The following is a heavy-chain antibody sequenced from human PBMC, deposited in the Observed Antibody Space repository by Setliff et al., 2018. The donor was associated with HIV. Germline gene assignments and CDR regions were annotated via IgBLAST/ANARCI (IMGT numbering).Heavy chain of an antibody. Sequence: AASVKVSCKASGYTFISYAMHWVRQAPGQRLEWMGWMNPYSGNTGYAQKFRGRITMTRDTSRGTAHMELRSLRSDDTAVYFCARGYASGSGSYYFDYWGQGTLVTVSS. V-gene: IGHV1-8*01. CDR2: MNPYSGNT. J-gene: IGHJ4*02. D-gene: IGHD3-16*01. CDR3: ARGYASGSGSYYFDY. CDR1: GYTFISYA.